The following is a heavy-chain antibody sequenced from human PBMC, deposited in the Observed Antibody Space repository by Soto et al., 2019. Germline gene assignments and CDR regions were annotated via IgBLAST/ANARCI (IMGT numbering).Heavy chain of an antibody. Sequence: QVQLVQSGAELKKPGSSVRVSCTASGGTFNTFSINWVRQAPGQGLEWMGRIIPIFGTADHAQKFQARLTISADESTSTASMEFPSPRSDYTALDFCAKIGCGGRPWGQGTLVTVSS. D-gene: IGHD2-21*01. CDR2: IIPIFGTA. V-gene: IGHV1-69*12. CDR1: GGTFNTFS. CDR3: AKIGCGGRP. J-gene: IGHJ5*02.